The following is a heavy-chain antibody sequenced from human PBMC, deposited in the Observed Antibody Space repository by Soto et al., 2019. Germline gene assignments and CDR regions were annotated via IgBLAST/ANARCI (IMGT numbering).Heavy chain of an antibody. CDR1: GFTFNSYG. CDR3: ARELIVATRGHYYYYGMDV. CDR2: IWYDGSNK. D-gene: IGHD5-12*01. Sequence: PGGSLRLSCAASGFTFNSYGMHWARQAPGKGLEWVAVIWYDGSNKYYADSVKGRFTISRDNSKNTLYLQMSSLRAEDTAVYYCARELIVATRGHYYYYGMDVWGQGTTVTVSS. J-gene: IGHJ6*02. V-gene: IGHV3-33*01.